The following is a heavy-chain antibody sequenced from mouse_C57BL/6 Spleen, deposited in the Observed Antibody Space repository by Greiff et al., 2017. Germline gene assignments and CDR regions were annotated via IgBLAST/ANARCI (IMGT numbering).Heavy chain of an antibody. CDR1: GYAFSSSW. CDR2: IYPGDGDT. D-gene: IGHD2-2*01. Sequence: QVQLQQSGPELVKPGASVKISCKASGYAFSSSWMNWVKQRPGKGLEWIGRIYPGDGDTNYNGKFKGKATLTADKSSSTAYMQLSSLTSEDSAVYCCARSGGYDVDYAMDYWGQGTSVTVSS. V-gene: IGHV1-82*01. CDR3: ARSGGYDVDYAMDY. J-gene: IGHJ4*01.